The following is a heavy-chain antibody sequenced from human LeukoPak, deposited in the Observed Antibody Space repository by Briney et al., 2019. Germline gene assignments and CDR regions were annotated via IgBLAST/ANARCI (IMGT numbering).Heavy chain of an antibody. V-gene: IGHV3-74*01. D-gene: IGHD3-22*01. J-gene: IGHJ4*02. CDR1: GFTFSSYA. Sequence: GGSLRLSCAASGFTFSSYAMHWVRQAPGKGLVWVSRINSDGSRTYYADSVKGRFTISIDNAKNTLYLQMNSLRAEDTAVYYCAREYYDSSGYYYFDYWGQGTLVTVSS. CDR3: AREYYDSSGYYYFDY. CDR2: INSDGSRT.